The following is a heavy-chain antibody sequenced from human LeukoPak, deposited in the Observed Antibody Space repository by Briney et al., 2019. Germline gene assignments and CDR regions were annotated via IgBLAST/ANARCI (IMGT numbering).Heavy chain of an antibody. D-gene: IGHD2-2*02. CDR1: GFTFSSYS. Sequence: PGGSLRLSCAASGFTFSSYSMNWVRQAPGKGLEWVSSISSSSYIYYSDSVKGRFTISRDNAKNSLYLQMNSLRAEDTAVYYCARGSAAIAVYYFAYCGQATLVTVSS. CDR2: ISSSSYI. J-gene: IGHJ4*02. V-gene: IGHV3-21*01. CDR3: ARGSAAIAVYYFAY.